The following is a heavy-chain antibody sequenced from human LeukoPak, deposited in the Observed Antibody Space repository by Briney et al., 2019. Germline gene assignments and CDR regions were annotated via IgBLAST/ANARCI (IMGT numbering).Heavy chain of an antibody. D-gene: IGHD6-13*01. CDR1: GGSFSGYY. Sequence: SETLSLTCAVYGGSFSGYYWSWIRQPPGKGLEWIGEINHSGSTNYNPSLKSRVTISVDTSKNQFSLKLSSVTAADTAVYYCARSSSWECALGYWGQGTLVTVSS. CDR3: ARSSSWECALGY. V-gene: IGHV4-34*01. CDR2: INHSGST. J-gene: IGHJ4*02.